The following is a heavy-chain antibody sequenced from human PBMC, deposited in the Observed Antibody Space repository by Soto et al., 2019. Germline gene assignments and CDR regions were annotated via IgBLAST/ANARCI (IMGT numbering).Heavy chain of an antibody. CDR2: INPSDHGT. V-gene: IGHV1-46*01. CDR1: GYTFTNYY. J-gene: IGHJ5*02. D-gene: IGHD1-1*01. CDR3: ARNAGNSINVFSS. Sequence: QVQLVQSGAEVKKPGPSVKVSCEASGYTFTNYYVHWVRQAPGQGLEWMGIINPSDHGTTYAQKFQDRLTMTRDTSTSTVYMELSSLGSEGTTVYYCARNAGNSINVFSSWGQGTLVTVS.